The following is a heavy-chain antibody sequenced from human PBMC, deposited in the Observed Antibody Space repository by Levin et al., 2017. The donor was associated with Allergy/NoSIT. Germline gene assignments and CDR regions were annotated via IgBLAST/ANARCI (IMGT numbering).Heavy chain of an antibody. CDR3: SSGPPPREQNALPPSPYGMDV. V-gene: IGHV4-59*01. CDR1: TGSIIGYF. Sequence: SETLSLTCTVSTGSIIGYFWSWIRQSPGKGLEWLGCFSLSGNTNYNPSLKSRLTISVDTSRNRFFLNLNSVTAADTAVYYCSSGPPPREQNALPPSPYGMDVWGQGATVTVSS. J-gene: IGHJ6*02. D-gene: IGHD1/OR15-1a*01. CDR2: FSLSGNT.